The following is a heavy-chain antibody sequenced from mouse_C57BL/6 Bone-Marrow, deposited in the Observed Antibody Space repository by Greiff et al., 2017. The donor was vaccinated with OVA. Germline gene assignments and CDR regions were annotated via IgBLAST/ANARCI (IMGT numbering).Heavy chain of an antibody. CDR1: GFTFSDYG. CDR2: ISSGSSTI. V-gene: IGHV5-17*01. Sequence: EVQVVESGGGLVKPGGSLKLSCAASGFTFSDYGMHWVRQAPEKGLEWVADISSGSSTIYYADTVKGRYTISRDNAKNTLFLQMTSLRSEDTAMYYCARRITGTDNAMDYWGQGTSVTVSS. D-gene: IGHD4-1*01. CDR3: ARRITGTDNAMDY. J-gene: IGHJ4*01.